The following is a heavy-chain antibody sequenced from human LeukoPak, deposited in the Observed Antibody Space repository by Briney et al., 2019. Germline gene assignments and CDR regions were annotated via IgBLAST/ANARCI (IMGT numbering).Heavy chain of an antibody. V-gene: IGHV1-24*01. CDR1: GYTRTELS. D-gene: IGHD3-10*01. J-gene: IGHJ5*02. CDR2: FDPEDGET. CDR3: ALLTTWLGDLLGGWFGP. Sequence: GASVKVSCKVSGYTRTELSMHWVRQAPGKGLEWMGGFDPEDGETIYAQRFQGRVTMTEDTSTDTAYMELSSLRSEDTAVYFCALLTTWLGDLLGGWFGPWGQGALITVSS.